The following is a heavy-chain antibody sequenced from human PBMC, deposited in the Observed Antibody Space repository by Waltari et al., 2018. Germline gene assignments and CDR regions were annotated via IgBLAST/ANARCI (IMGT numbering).Heavy chain of an antibody. J-gene: IGHJ6*02. CDR1: GFTFDDYA. CDR2: ISWNIGSI. D-gene: IGHD1-26*01. V-gene: IGHV3-9*01. CDR3: AKDMGSGSYYPFDYYYYGMDV. Sequence: EVQLVESGGGLVQPGRSLRLSCAASGFTFDDYAMHWVRQAPGKGLEWVSGISWNIGSIGDADSVKGRFTISRDNAKNSLYLQMNSLRAEDTALYYCAKDMGSGSYYPFDYYYYGMDVWGQGTTVTVSS.